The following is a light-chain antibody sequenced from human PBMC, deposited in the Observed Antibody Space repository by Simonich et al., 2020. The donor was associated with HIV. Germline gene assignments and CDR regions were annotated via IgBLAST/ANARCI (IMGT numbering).Light chain of an antibody. Sequence: QSALTQPPSASGSPGQSVTISCTGTSSDVGGYNYVSWYQQHPGKAPNIILYEVSKRPSGVPDRFSGSKSGNTASLTVSGLQAEDEADYYCSSYAGSNNLVFGGGTKLTVL. CDR3: SSYAGSNNLV. CDR2: EVS. V-gene: IGLV2-8*01. CDR1: SSDVGGYNY. J-gene: IGLJ3*02.